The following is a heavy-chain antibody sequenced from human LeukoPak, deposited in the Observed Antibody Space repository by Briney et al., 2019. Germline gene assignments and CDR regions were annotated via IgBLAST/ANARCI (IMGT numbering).Heavy chain of an antibody. CDR1: GGTFRSNA. CDR2: ITPIFGTA. V-gene: IGHV1-69*13. CDR3: ARGWLAESTVVTPYNY. Sequence: SVKVSCKASGGTFRSNAISWVRQAPGQGLEWMGGITPIFGTANYAQKFQGRVTITAVESMSTAYMELSSLRSEDTAVYYCARGWLAESTVVTPYNYWGQGTLVTVSS. D-gene: IGHD4-23*01. J-gene: IGHJ4*02.